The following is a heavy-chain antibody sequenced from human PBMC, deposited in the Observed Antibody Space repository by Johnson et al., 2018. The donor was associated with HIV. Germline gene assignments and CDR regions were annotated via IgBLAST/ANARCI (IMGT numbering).Heavy chain of an antibody. Sequence: VQLVESGGGLVQPGGSLRLSCAASGFIFSSYAMHWVRQGPGKRLEFVSAISSNGGSTYYANSVKGIFTISRDNSKNTLYLQMGSLRTEDTAVYYCARDRRVAAITYAFDFWGQGTMVTVSS. CDR1: GFIFSSYA. CDR3: ARDRRVAAITYAFDF. V-gene: IGHV3-64*01. D-gene: IGHD6-13*01. CDR2: ISSNGGST. J-gene: IGHJ3*01.